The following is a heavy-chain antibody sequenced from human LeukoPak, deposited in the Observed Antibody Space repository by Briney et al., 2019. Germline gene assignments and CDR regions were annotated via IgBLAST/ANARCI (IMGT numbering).Heavy chain of an antibody. D-gene: IGHD7-27*01. J-gene: IGHJ4*02. V-gene: IGHV3-48*02. CDR3: ARGPVGTLDY. Sequence: GGSLRLSCAGSGFXFSSYSMNWVRQAPGKGLEWVSYISSSSSTIYYADSVKGRFTISRDNAKNSLYVQMNSLRDEDTAVYYCARGPVGTLDYWGQGTLVTVSS. CDR1: GFXFSSYS. CDR2: ISSSSSTI.